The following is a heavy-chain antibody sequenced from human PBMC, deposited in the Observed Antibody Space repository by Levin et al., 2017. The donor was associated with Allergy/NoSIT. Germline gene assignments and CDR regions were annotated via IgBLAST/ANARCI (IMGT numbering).Heavy chain of an antibody. V-gene: IGHV4-34*01. CDR3: ARRALGYCSSTSCSHGPHYWYFDL. CDR1: GGSFSGYY. Sequence: SQTLSLTCAVYGGSFSGYYWSWIRQPPGKGLEWIGEVNHSGNTNYNPSLKSRVTISVDTSKNQFSLKLNSVTAADTAMYYCARRALGYCSSTSCSHGPHYWYFDLWGRGTLVTVSS. J-gene: IGHJ2*01. D-gene: IGHD2-2*01. CDR2: VNHSGNT.